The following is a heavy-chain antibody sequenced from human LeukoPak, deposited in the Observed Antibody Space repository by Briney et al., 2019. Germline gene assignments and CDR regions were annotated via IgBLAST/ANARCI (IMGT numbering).Heavy chain of an antibody. Sequence: PGGPLRLSCAASGFTFSKSGMHWVRQTPGKGLEWVAVISYDGSTTYYADSVKGRFTISRDNSKNTLFLQMSSLTTEDTAVYYCAKVGAISGLDFESGGQGALVTVSS. CDR2: ISYDGSTT. J-gene: IGHJ4*02. CDR1: GFTFSKSG. CDR3: AKVGAISGLDFES. V-gene: IGHV3-30*18. D-gene: IGHD1-26*01.